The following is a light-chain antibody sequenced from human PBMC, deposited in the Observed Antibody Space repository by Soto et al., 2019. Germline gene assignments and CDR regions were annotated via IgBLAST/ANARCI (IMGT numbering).Light chain of an antibody. V-gene: IGKV1-5*03. CDR1: QTISSS. CDR3: QQYKSYPLT. Sequence: DIQMTQSPSTLSASVGDGVTITCRASQTISSSLAWYQQKPGKAPKLLIYEASSLERGVPSRFSGSGSGTEFTLTINSLQTDDFVTYYCQQYKSYPLTFGGGTKVEIK. CDR2: EAS. J-gene: IGKJ4*01.